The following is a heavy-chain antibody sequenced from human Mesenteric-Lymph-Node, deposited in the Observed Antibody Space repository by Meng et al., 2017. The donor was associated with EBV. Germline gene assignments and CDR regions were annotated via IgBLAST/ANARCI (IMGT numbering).Heavy chain of an antibody. V-gene: IGHV2-5*02. J-gene: IGHJ5*02. CDR2: IYWDDDK. CDR3: AHRRQSSGWSTLYNWFDP. D-gene: IGHD6-19*01. Sequence: HITLKESGPTLVKPTQTLTLTCTFSGFSLNASGIGVGWFRQPPGKALEWLALIYWDDDKRYSPSLKSRLTITKDTSKNQVVLTMTNMDPVDTATYFCAHRRQSSGWSTLYNWFDPWGQGTLVTVSS. CDR1: GFSLNASGIG.